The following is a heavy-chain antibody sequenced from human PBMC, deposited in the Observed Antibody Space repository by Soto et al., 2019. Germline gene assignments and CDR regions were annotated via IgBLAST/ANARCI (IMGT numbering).Heavy chain of an antibody. V-gene: IGHV1-69*02. CDR2: IVPILGVP. Sequence: QVQLVQSGAEVKKPGSSVKISCKASGDTFSTYPITWVRQAPGQGLEWMGRIVPILGVPNSAQKFQGRLTFTADKSTTTAYIELSSLRAEDTAFYYCASDGYAYGSGSFLATWGQGTLVIVSS. CDR1: GDTFSTYP. CDR3: ASDGYAYGSGSFLAT. D-gene: IGHD3-10*01. J-gene: IGHJ5*02.